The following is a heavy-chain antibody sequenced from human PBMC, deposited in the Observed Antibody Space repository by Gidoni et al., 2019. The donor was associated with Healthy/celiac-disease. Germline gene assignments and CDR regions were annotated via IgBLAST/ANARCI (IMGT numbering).Heavy chain of an antibody. V-gene: IGHV4-39*01. D-gene: IGHD3-3*01. CDR1: GGSISSSSYY. CDR2: IYYSGST. CDR3: ARRSEWLFQTLDY. Sequence: QLQLQESGPGLVKPSETLSLTCTVSGGSISSSSYYWGWIRQPPGKGLEWIGSIYYSGSTYYNPSLKSRVTISVDTSKNQFSLKLSSVTAADTAVYYCARRSEWLFQTLDYWGQGTLVTVSS. J-gene: IGHJ4*02.